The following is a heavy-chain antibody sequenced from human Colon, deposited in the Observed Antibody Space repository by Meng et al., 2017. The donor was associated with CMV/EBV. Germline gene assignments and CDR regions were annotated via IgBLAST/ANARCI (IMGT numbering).Heavy chain of an antibody. Sequence: SGPTLVKPTQTLTLTCTFSGLSLNSNPVAVGWIRQPPGKALEWLALSYWSDEERYNPSLKYRLTITKDASRNQVVLTMTDMFPVDTATYYCAHSLGVCSSTSCSRWFDTWGQGTPVTVSS. D-gene: IGHD2-2*01. J-gene: IGHJ5*02. CDR2: SYWSDEE. CDR1: GLSLNSNPVA. CDR3: AHSLGVCSSTSCSRWFDT. V-gene: IGHV2-5*01.